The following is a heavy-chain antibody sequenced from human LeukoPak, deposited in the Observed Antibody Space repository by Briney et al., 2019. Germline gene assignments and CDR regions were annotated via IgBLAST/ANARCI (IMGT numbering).Heavy chain of an antibody. CDR3: ANLQKGNYKANF. CDR2: VTANSDNI. J-gene: IGHJ4*02. Sequence: GGSLRLSCVGSGFAFSSYHLSWVRQIPGKGLEWLSVVTANSDNIYYADSVKGRFTISRDNSKDTLYLQMNGLRAEDSALYYCANLQKGNYKANFWGQGTLVTVSS. CDR1: GFAFSSYH. V-gene: IGHV3-23*01. D-gene: IGHD3-10*01.